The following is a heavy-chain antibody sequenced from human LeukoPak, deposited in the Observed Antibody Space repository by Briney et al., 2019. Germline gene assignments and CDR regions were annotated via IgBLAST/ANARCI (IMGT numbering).Heavy chain of an antibody. J-gene: IGHJ6*02. Sequence: GGSLRPSCAGSGFTFSSHWMNWVRQAPGKGLEWVASIKEDGSEKHYVDSVSGRFTISRDNAKNSLHLQMSSLRAEDTAVYYCARRGITISGVLVYHYSGLDVWGQGTTVTVSS. CDR1: GFTFSSHW. V-gene: IGHV3-7*01. D-gene: IGHD3-3*01. CDR3: ARRGITISGVLVYHYSGLDV. CDR2: IKEDGSEK.